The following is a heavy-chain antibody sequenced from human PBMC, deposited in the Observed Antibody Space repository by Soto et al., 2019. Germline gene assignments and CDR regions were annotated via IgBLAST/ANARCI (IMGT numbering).Heavy chain of an antibody. CDR3: ARDDYCSGGSCYSIVYFQH. D-gene: IGHD2-15*01. CDR1: GYTFSSYG. CDR2: ISGYNGNT. Sequence: ASVKVSCKASGYTFSSYGISWVRQAPGQGLEWMGWISGYNGNTNYAQKLQGRVTVTTGTSTSTAYMELRSLRSDDTAVYYCARDDYCSGGSCYSIVYFQHWGQGTLVTVSS. J-gene: IGHJ1*01. V-gene: IGHV1-18*01.